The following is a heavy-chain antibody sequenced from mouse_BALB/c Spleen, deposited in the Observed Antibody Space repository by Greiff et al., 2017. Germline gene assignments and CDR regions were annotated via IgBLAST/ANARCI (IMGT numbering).Heavy chain of an antibody. Sequence: EVQGVESGGGLVQPGGSLKLSCAASGFTFSSYGMSWVRQTPDKRLELVATINSNGGSTYYPDSVKGRFTISRDNAKNTLYLQMSSLKSEDTAMYYSARDDYYDMDYWGQGTSVTVSS. CDR1: GFTFSSYG. CDR2: INSNGGST. V-gene: IGHV5-6-3*01. CDR3: ARDDYYDMDY. J-gene: IGHJ4*01.